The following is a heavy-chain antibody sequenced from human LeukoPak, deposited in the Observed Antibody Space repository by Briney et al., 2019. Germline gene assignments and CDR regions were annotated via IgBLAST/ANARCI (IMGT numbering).Heavy chain of an antibody. CDR2: ISGSGGST. CDR3: ARDRSYDFWSGYSTPDY. CDR1: GFTFSSYA. Sequence: GGSLRLSCAASGFTFSSYAMSWVRQAPGKGLEWVSAISGSGGSTYYADSVKGRFTISRDNSKNTLDLQMDSLRAEDTAVYYCARDRSYDFWSGYSTPDYWGQGTLVTVSS. V-gene: IGHV3-23*01. J-gene: IGHJ4*02. D-gene: IGHD3-3*01.